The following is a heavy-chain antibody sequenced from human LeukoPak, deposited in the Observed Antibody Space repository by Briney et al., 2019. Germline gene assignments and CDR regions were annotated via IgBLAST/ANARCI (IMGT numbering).Heavy chain of an antibody. V-gene: IGHV4-30-4*08. Sequence: SQTLSLTCTVSGGSISSGDYYWSWIRQPPGKGLEWIGYIYYSGSTYYNPSLKSRVTISVDTSKNQFSLKLSSVTAADTAVYYCARVEKIQLWLQADYWGQGTLVTVSS. CDR1: GGSISSGDYY. D-gene: IGHD5-18*01. CDR2: IYYSGST. J-gene: IGHJ4*02. CDR3: ARVEKIQLWLQADY.